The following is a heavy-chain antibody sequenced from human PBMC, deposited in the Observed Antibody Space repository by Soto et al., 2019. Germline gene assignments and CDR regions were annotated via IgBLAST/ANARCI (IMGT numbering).Heavy chain of an antibody. CDR2: SNGDGSRT. V-gene: IGHV3-74*01. CDR1: GFTFSDSW. J-gene: IGHJ6*02. Sequence: GGSLSLSCAGSGFTFSDSWMHWVRQVPWTWLVWLAGSNGDGSRTTYADPVKGRFTISRDNANNTLHLQLSSLRAEDTGVYYCARDPRFLEYNNLAPRSYGMDVWGQGTTVTVSS. D-gene: IGHD3-3*01. CDR3: ARDPRFLEYNNLAPRSYGMDV.